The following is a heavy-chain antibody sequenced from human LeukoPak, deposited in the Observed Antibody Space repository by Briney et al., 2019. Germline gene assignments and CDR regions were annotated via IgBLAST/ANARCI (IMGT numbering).Heavy chain of an antibody. CDR2: INAYNGST. CDR1: GYTFTSYC. J-gene: IGHJ3*02. CDR3: ARDGEAGLAAFDI. Sequence: VASVKVSCKASGYTFTSYCISWVRQAPGQGLEWMGWINAYNGSTNYAQKLQGRVTMTTDTSTSTAYMELRSLRSDETAVYYCARDGEAGLAAFDIWGQGTMVTVSS. D-gene: IGHD3-10*01. V-gene: IGHV1-18*01.